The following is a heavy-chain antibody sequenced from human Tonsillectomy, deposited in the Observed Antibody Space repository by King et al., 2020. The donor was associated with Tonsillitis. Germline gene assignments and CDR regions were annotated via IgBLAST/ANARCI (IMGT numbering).Heavy chain of an antibody. Sequence: VQLVESGAEVKKPGASVKVSCKASGYTFTSYYMHWVRQAPGQGLEWMGMINPSGGTTSYAQKFQGRVTMTRDTSTNTVYMELSSLRSEDTAVYYCARDRRCSSASCYGGSWFDPWGQGTLVTVCS. CDR3: ARDRRCSSASCYGGSWFDP. J-gene: IGHJ5*02. CDR1: GYTFTSYY. V-gene: IGHV1-46*01. CDR2: INPSGGTT. D-gene: IGHD2-2*01.